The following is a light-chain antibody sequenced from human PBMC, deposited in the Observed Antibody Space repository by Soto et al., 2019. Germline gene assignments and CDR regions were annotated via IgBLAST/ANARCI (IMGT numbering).Light chain of an antibody. CDR3: QQYNTYWT. Sequence: DIEMTQSPSTLSASVGDRVTITCRASQSISSWLAWHQQKPGKAPTLLIYKASSVESGVPSRFCGSGSGTEFPLTISSLQPEDFATYYCQQYNTYWTFGQGTKVEVK. CDR1: QSISSW. J-gene: IGKJ1*01. V-gene: IGKV1-5*03. CDR2: KAS.